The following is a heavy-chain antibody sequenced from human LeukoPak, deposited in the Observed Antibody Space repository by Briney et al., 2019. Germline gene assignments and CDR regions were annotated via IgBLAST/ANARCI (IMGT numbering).Heavy chain of an antibody. CDR2: INTNTGNP. V-gene: IGHV7-4-1*02. J-gene: IGHJ5*02. CDR1: GYTFTSYA. Sequence: ASVKVSCKASGYTFTSYAMNWVRQAPGQGLEWMGWINTNTGNPTYAQGFTGRFVFSLDTSVSTAYLQISSLKAEDTAVYYCASVKTREPFWSGYPNWFDPWGQGILVTVSS. CDR3: ASVKTREPFWSGYPNWFDP. D-gene: IGHD3-3*01.